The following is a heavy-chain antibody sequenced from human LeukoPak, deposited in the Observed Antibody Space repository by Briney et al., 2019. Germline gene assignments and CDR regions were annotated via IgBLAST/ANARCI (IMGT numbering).Heavy chain of an antibody. V-gene: IGHV1-69*04. CDR1: GGTFSSYA. CDR2: IIPILGIA. CDR3: ARDMVPMVRGENWFDP. D-gene: IGHD3-10*01. Sequence: ASVKVSCKASGGTFSSYAISWVRQAPGQGLEWMGRIIPILGIANYAQKFQSRVTITADKSTSTAYMELSSLRSEDTAVYYCARDMVPMVRGENWFDPWGQGTLVTVSS. J-gene: IGHJ5*02.